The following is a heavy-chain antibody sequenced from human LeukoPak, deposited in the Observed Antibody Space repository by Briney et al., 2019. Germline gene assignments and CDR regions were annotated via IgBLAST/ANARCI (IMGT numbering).Heavy chain of an antibody. V-gene: IGHV3-53*01. Sequence: PGGSLRLSCEASGTRVSDNYMYWVRQAPGEGLEWVSLIHSEGSTYYADSVKGRFTISRDNSKNTLYLEMSSLRVDDAAIYYCARSVWGSYHFDYWGQGTRVTVSS. CDR1: GTRVSDNY. D-gene: IGHD3-16*01. CDR3: ARSVWGSYHFDY. CDR2: IHSEGST. J-gene: IGHJ4*02.